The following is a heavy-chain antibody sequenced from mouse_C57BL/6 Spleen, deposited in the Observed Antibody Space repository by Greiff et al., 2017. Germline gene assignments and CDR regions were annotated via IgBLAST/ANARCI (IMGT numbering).Heavy chain of an antibody. D-gene: IGHD1-1*01. V-gene: IGHV14-4*01. J-gene: IGHJ2*01. CDR2: IDPENGDT. Sequence: VQLQQSGAELVRPGASVKLSCTASGFNIKDDYMHWVKQRPEQGLEWIGWIDPENGDTEYASKFQGKATITADTSSNTAYMQLSSLTSEDTAVYYCTVLPDYFDYWGQGTTLTVSS. CDR3: TVLPDYFDY. CDR1: GFNIKDDY.